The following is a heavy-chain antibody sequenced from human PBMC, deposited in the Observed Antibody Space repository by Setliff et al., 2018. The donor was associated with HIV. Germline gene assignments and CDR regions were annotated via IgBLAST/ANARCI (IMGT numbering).Heavy chain of an antibody. CDR3: ARVFPPIRGAPFGTPPGAFDI. V-gene: IGHV4-4*07. D-gene: IGHD2-15*01. CDR1: GGSMSTYY. CDR2: VYTSGST. J-gene: IGHJ3*02. Sequence: KPSETLSLTCSVSGGSMSTYYWSWIRQPAGKRLEWIGRVYTSGSTICNPSLRSRVTMSVDTSKSQFSLKLNSVAAADTAVYYCARVFPPIRGAPFGTPPGAFDIWGQGTMVTVSS.